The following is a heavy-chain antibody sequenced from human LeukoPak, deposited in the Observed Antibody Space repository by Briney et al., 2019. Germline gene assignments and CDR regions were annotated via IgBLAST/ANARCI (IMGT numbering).Heavy chain of an antibody. CDR3: ARDPGGYFDY. D-gene: IGHD3-10*01. CDR2: ISGSGGST. CDR1: GFLVGTHA. V-gene: IGHV3-23*01. J-gene: IGHJ4*02. Sequence: GSLRLSCAASGFLVGTHAMNWVREAPGKGRKWVSGISGSGGSTYYADSVTARFIISRGNYKNTLFLEMNSLRPEDTAVYFCARDPGGYFDYWGQGTLVTVSS.